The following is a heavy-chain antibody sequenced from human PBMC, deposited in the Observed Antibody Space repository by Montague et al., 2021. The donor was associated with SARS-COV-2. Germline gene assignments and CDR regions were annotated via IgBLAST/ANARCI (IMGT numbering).Heavy chain of an antibody. J-gene: IGHJ4*02. CDR2: INHSGST. CDR3: ARGSSILWWWPFDY. CDR1: GGSFSGYY. V-gene: IGHV4-34*01. Sequence: SETLSLTCAVYGGSFSGYYWSWIRQPPGKGLEWIGEINHSGSTNXXPSLKSRVTISVDTSKNQFSLKPSSVTAADTAVYYCARGSSILWWWPFDYWGQGTLVTVSS. D-gene: IGHD2-21*01.